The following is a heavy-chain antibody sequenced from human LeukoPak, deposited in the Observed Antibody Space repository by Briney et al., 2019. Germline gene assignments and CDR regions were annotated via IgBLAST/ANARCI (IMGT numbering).Heavy chain of an antibody. CDR2: ISADKGNT. J-gene: IGHJ4*02. D-gene: IGHD3-22*01. CDR1: GYTFTSYG. Sequence: ASVNVSCKASGYTFTSYGISWVRQPPGQGLEWMGWISADKGNTNYAQKMQGRVTTITNTYTSTAYMELRSLRSDDTAVYYCARDFSKGVITTRGFDYWGQGTLVTVSS. CDR3: ARDFSKGVITTRGFDY. V-gene: IGHV1-18*01.